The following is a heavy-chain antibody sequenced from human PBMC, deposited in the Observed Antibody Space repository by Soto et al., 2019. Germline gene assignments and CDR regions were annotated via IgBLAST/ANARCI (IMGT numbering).Heavy chain of an antibody. CDR1: GYLFTEND. J-gene: IGHJ4*02. D-gene: IGHD3-10*01. V-gene: IGHV1-8*01. CDR2: MNPKSGNT. Sequence: ASVKGSCKASGYLFTENDINWVRQATGQGPEWMGWMNPKSGNTGYAQKFQGRVSMTRDNSKTTAYMELSSLGSEDTAVYYCVRAPLDYYSADYFDTWGQGNQVTVSS. CDR3: VRAPLDYYSADYFDT.